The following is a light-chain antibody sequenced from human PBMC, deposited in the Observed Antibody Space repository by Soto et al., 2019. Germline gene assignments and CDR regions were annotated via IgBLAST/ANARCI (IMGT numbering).Light chain of an antibody. J-gene: IGLJ2*01. Sequence: QPVLTQTLSASGTPGQRVTISCSGSSSNIGRNSLNWYQHLPGTAPKLLIYSDNQRPSGVPDRFSGSKSGTSASLAISGLQSDDEADYYCAAGDDSLNGLVFGGGTKVTVL. V-gene: IGLV1-44*01. CDR2: SDN. CDR3: AAGDDSLNGLV. CDR1: SSNIGRNS.